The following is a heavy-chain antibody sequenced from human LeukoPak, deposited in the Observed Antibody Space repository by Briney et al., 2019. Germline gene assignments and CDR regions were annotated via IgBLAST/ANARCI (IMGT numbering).Heavy chain of an antibody. J-gene: IGHJ3*02. CDR3: ARAGYGDYETGAFDI. CDR1: GFTFSSYA. Sequence: GGSLRLSCAASGFTFSSYAMHWVRQAPGKGLEWVAVIWYDGSNKYYADSVKGRFTISRDNSKNTLYLQMNSLRAEDTAVYYCARAGYGDYETGAFDIWGQGTMVTVPS. D-gene: IGHD4-17*01. V-gene: IGHV3-30*07. CDR2: IWYDGSNK.